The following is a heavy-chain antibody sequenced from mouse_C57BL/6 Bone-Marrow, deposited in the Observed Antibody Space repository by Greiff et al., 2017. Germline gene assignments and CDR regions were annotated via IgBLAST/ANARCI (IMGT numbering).Heavy chain of an antibody. CDR2: INPSNGGT. CDR1: GYTFTSYW. V-gene: IGHV1-53*01. Sequence: QVQLQQPGTELVKPGASVKLSCKASGYTFTSYWMHWVKQRPGQGLEWIGNINPSNGGTNYNEKFKSKATLPVDKSSSTAYMQLSSLTSEGSAVYDCVRGISDGYAAWFAYWGQGTLVTVSA. D-gene: IGHD2-3*01. CDR3: VRGISDGYAAWFAY. J-gene: IGHJ3*01.